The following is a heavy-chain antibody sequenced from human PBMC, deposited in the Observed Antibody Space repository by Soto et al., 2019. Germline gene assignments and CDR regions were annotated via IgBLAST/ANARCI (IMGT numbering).Heavy chain of an antibody. Sequence: SETLSLTCTVSGGSISSSSYYLGWIRQPPGKGLEWIGSIYYSGSTNYNPSLKSRVTISVDTSKNQFSLKLSSVTAADTAVYYCARRYGGTFDYWGKGTLVTVSS. CDR3: ARRYGGTFDY. J-gene: IGHJ4*02. CDR1: GGSISSSSYY. V-gene: IGHV4-39*07. D-gene: IGHD2-15*01. CDR2: IYYSGST.